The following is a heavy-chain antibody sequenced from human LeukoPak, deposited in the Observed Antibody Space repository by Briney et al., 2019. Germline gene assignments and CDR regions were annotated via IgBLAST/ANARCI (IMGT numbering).Heavy chain of an antibody. Sequence: SETLSLTCTVSGGSVSSGSYYWSWIRQPPGTGLEWIGYIYYSGSTNYNPSLKSRVTISVDTSKNQFSLKLSSVTAADTAVYYCATEGVVTAIIDYWGQGTLVTVSS. D-gene: IGHD2-21*02. J-gene: IGHJ4*02. CDR1: GGSVSSGSYY. CDR3: ATEGVVTAIIDY. V-gene: IGHV4-61*01. CDR2: IYYSGST.